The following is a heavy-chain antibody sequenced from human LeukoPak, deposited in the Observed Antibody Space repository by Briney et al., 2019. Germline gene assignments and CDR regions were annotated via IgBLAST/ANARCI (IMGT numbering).Heavy chain of an antibody. Sequence: ASVKVSCKASGYPFDNFGLTWVRQAPGQGLEWMGWISAYNGNTHYAQKFRGRLTLATETSTSTAYLELRSLKSDDTAVYYCARDRVGGDLTGVSLYWGQGTLVTVSS. CDR2: ISAYNGNT. V-gene: IGHV1-18*01. J-gene: IGHJ4*01. CDR1: GYPFDNFG. CDR3: ARDRVGGDLTGVSLY. D-gene: IGHD4-17*01.